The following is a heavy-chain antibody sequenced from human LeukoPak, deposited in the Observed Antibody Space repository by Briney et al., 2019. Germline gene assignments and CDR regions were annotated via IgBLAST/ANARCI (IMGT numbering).Heavy chain of an antibody. D-gene: IGHD3-22*01. V-gene: IGHV3-74*01. J-gene: IGHJ4*02. CDR2: IKHDGSNT. CDR1: GFTFTTFW. Sequence: PGGSLTLSCATSGFTFTTFWMHWVRQAPGKGLVWVLRIKHDGSNTNYADSVKGRFTISRDNAKNTVYLQMNSLRAEEKAVYYCVRDWGYDSSGYWQKYFDTWGQGTLVTVSS. CDR3: VRDWGYDSSGYWQKYFDT.